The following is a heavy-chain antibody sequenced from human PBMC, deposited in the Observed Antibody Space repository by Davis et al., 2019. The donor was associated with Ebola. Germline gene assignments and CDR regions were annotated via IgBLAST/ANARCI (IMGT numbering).Heavy chain of an antibody. J-gene: IGHJ4*02. D-gene: IGHD3-22*01. Sequence: GESLKISCRASGFKFEDYAMHWVRQVPGKGLEWVSAISGSGGSTYYADSVKGRFTISRDNSKNTLYLQMNSLRAEDTAVYYCAKDYYDSSGYYRADYFDCWGQGTLVTVSS. CDR1: GFKFEDYA. CDR3: AKDYYDSSGYYRADYFDC. CDR2: ISGSGGST. V-gene: IGHV3-23*01.